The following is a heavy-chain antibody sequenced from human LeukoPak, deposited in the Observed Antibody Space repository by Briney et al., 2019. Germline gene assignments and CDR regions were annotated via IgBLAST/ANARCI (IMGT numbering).Heavy chain of an antibody. CDR2: ITSTSSSI. V-gene: IGHV3-21*01. D-gene: IGHD6-13*01. J-gene: IGHJ4*02. Sequence: GGSLRLSCAASGFTFTTYTMIWVRQAPGKGLEWVSSITSTSSSIYYADSVKGRFTISRDDAKNSLYLQMNSLTAEDTAVYYCATEGRSTTPGYWGQGTLVTVSS. CDR1: GFTFTTYT. CDR3: ATEGRSTTPGY.